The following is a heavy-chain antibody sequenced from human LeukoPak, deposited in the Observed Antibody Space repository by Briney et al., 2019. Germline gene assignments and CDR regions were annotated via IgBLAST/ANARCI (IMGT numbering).Heavy chain of an antibody. D-gene: IGHD3-16*01. J-gene: IGHJ4*02. CDR3: ARNLGGYYFDY. Sequence: SEALSLTCTVSGGSISSYYWSWIRQPPGKGLEWIGYIYYSGSTNYNPSLKSRVTISVDTSKNQFSLKLSSVTAADTAVYYCARNLGGYYFDYWGQGTLVTVSS. CDR1: GGSISSYY. CDR2: IYYSGST. V-gene: IGHV4-59*01.